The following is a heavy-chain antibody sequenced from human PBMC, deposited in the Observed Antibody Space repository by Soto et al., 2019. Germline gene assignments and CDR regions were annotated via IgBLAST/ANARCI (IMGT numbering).Heavy chain of an antibody. J-gene: IGHJ4*02. CDR2: INTGNGTT. Sequence: QVQFLQSGAEVKKPGASVKVSCKTSGYIFTDYTIHWVRQAPGRGLEWVAWINTGNGTTRYSPRLQGRVSLTTDTSASTAYMQLTGLRFEDTAVYYCASNAFDYWGQGTMVAVS. CDR3: ASNAFDY. CDR1: GYIFTDYT. V-gene: IGHV1-3*04.